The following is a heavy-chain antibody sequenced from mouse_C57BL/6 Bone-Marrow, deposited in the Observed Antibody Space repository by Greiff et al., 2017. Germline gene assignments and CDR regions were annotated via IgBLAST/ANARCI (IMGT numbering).Heavy chain of an antibody. D-gene: IGHD2-5*01. CDR3: ASGSNYGSWFAY. Sequence: VQLQQPGAELVMPGASVKLSCKASGYTFTSYWMHWVQQRPGQGLEWIGEIDPSDSSTNYNQKFKGKSTLTVNKSSSTAYMQRSSLTSEDSAVYYCASGSNYGSWFAYWGQGTLVTVSA. CDR1: GYTFTSYW. CDR2: IDPSDSST. V-gene: IGHV1-69*01. J-gene: IGHJ3*01.